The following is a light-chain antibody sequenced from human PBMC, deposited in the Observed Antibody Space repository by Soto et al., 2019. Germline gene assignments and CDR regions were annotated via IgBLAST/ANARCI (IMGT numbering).Light chain of an antibody. J-gene: IGLJ2*01. V-gene: IGLV2-14*01. CDR3: NEYTNSSDVV. Sequence: QSVLSQPASVSGSPGQSITISCAGTRDDIGAYDYVSWYQQHPGNAPKLLVYEVTNRPSGVSDRFSGSKSGNTDSLTISGRQAEEEGDYYCNEYTNSSDVVFCGRTKRTVL. CDR1: RDDIGAYDY. CDR2: EVT.